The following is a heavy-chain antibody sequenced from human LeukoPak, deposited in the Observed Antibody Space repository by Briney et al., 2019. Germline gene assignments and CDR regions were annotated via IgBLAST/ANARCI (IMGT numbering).Heavy chain of an antibody. Sequence: PGGSLRLSCAASGFTFSSYGMHWVRQAPGKGLEWVAVISYDGSNKYYADSVKGRFTLYRDISRNTLYLQMSSLRADDTAVYYCAKAGAMILQHYFDYWGQGTLVTVSS. V-gene: IGHV3-30*18. CDR2: ISYDGSNK. D-gene: IGHD3-22*01. CDR3: AKAGAMILQHYFDY. CDR1: GFTFSSYG. J-gene: IGHJ4*02.